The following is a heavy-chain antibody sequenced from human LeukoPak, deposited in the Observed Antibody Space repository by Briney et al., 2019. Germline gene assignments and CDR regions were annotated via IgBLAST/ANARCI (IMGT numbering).Heavy chain of an antibody. CDR3: AKDQGRNAFDS. CDR1: GYTFSSYA. D-gene: IGHD3-10*01. Sequence: GGSLRLSCAASGYTFSSYAMIWVRQAPGKGLEWVSAISGSGGNTYYADSLKGRFTISRDNSKNTLYLQMNSLRAEDTAVYYCAKDQGRNAFDSWGQGTMVTVSS. V-gene: IGHV3-23*01. CDR2: ISGSGGNT. J-gene: IGHJ3*02.